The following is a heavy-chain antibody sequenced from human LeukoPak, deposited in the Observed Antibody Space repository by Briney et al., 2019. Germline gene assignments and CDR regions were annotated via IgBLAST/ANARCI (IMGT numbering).Heavy chain of an antibody. D-gene: IGHD4-17*01. CDR1: SDSINRYY. J-gene: IGHJ4*02. Sequence: SETLSLTCTVSSDSINRYYWSWIRQPPGKGLEWIGYIYYSGSTNYSPSLKCRVTMSVDTSTKQFSLKLSCVTAADTAVYYCARASTVTTYYFDYWGQGTLVTVSP. V-gene: IGHV4-59*01. CDR2: IYYSGST. CDR3: ARASTVTTYYFDY.